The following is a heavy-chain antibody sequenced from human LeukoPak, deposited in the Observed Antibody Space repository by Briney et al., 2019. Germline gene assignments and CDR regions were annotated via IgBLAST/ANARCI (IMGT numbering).Heavy chain of an antibody. CDR2: INPNSGGT. J-gene: IGHJ6*03. CDR1: GYTFTGYY. Sequence: GASVKVSCKASGYTFTGYYMHWVRQAPGQGLEWMGWINPNSGGTNYAQKFQGRVTMTRDTSISTAYMELSRLRSDDTAVYYCARDRLYDILTGYYEPYYYYYMDVWGKGTTVTVSS. D-gene: IGHD3-9*01. CDR3: ARDRLYDILTGYYEPYYYYYMDV. V-gene: IGHV1-2*02.